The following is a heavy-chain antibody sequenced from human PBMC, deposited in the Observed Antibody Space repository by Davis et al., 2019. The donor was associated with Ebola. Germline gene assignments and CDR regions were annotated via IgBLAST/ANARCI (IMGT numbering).Heavy chain of an antibody. J-gene: IGHJ4*02. CDR1: GFTFSSYE. V-gene: IGHV3-48*03. D-gene: IGHD6-13*01. Sequence: GESLKISCAASGFTFSSYEMNWVRQAPGKGLEWVSYISSSGSTIYYADSVKGRFTISRDNAKNSLYLQMNSLRAEDTALYYCAKDILGVAAAPFDYWGQGTLVTVSS. CDR2: ISSSGSTI. CDR3: AKDILGVAAAPFDY.